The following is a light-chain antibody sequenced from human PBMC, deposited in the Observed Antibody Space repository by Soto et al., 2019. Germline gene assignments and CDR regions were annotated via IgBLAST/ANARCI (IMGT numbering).Light chain of an antibody. CDR1: SSDIGAYDY. CDR3: CSYTTTSTFV. Sequence: QSALTQPASVSGSPGQSITISCTGTSSDIGAYDYVSWYQQHPGKAPKLMIHEVFRRPSGISYRFSGSKSGNTASLTISGLQAEDEADYYCCSYTTTSTFVFGGGTKLTVL. J-gene: IGLJ2*01. CDR2: EVF. V-gene: IGLV2-14*03.